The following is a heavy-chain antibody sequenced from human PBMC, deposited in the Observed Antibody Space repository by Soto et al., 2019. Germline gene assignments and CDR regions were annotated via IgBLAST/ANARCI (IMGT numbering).Heavy chain of an antibody. CDR3: ARGRYGSGTCHLFDN. Sequence: SVKVSCKASGGTFSSYAISWVRQAPGQGLEWMGGIIPIFGTANYAQKFQGRVTITADEPTSTATMELSSLRSDDTAVYYCARGRYGSGTCHLFDNWGQGTLVTVS. D-gene: IGHD3-10*01. J-gene: IGHJ4*01. CDR2: IIPIFGTA. V-gene: IGHV1-69*13. CDR1: GGTFSSYA.